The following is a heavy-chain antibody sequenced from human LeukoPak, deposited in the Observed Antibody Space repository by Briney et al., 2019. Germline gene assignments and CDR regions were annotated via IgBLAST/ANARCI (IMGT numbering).Heavy chain of an antibody. V-gene: IGHV3-21*01. Sequence: GGSLRLSCAASGFTFSSYSMNWVRQAPGKGLEWVSSISSSSSYIYYADSVKGRFTISRDNAKNSLYLQMNSLRAEDTAVYYCARGPSITIFGVVIFDYWGQGTLVTVSS. J-gene: IGHJ4*02. CDR3: ARGPSITIFGVVIFDY. CDR1: GFTFSSYS. D-gene: IGHD3-3*01. CDR2: ISSSSSYI.